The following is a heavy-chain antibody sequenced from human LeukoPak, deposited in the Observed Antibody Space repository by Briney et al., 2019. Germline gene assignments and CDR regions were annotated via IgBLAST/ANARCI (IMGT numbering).Heavy chain of an antibody. J-gene: IGHJ4*02. CDR3: ARGGGRWLQFPYFDY. CDR1: GGSVSSGSYY. V-gene: IGHV4-61*01. CDR2: IYYSGST. Sequence: PSETLSLTCTVSGGSVSSGSYYWSWIRQPPGKGLEWIGYIYYSGSTNYNPSLKSRVTISVDTSKNQFSLKLSSVTAADTAVYYCARGGGRWLQFPYFDYWGQGTLVTVSP. D-gene: IGHD5-24*01.